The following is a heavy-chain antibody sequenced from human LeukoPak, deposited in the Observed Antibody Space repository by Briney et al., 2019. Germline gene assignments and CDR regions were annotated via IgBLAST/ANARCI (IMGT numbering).Heavy chain of an antibody. CDR1: GGSISSYY. CDR2: IYYNGST. Sequence: PSETLSLTCTVSGGSISSYYWSWIRQPPGKGLEWIGYIYYNGSTTYMPSLKSRVTISVDTSKNQFSLRLSSVTAADTAVYYCARARRQRFGDAHFDYWGQGTLVTVSS. CDR3: ARARRQRFGDAHFDY. D-gene: IGHD3-10*01. V-gene: IGHV4-59*12. J-gene: IGHJ4*02.